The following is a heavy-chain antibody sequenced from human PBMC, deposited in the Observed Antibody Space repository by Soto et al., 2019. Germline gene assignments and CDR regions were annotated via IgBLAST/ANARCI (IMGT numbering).Heavy chain of an antibody. V-gene: IGHV3-74*01. CDR1: GFTFKSYW. D-gene: IGHD3-10*01. J-gene: IGHJ5*02. CDR2: INGDGSST. Sequence: PGGSLRLSCAASGFTFKSYWMHWVRQAPGKGLGWVSRINGDGSSTSYADSVRGRFTISRDNAKNTLYLQMNSLRAADTAVYYCARARTPGHNWFDPWGQGTLVTVSS. CDR3: ARARTPGHNWFDP.